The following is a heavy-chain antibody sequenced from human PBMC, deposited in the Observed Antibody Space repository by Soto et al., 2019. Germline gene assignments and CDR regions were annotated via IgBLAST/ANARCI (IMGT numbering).Heavy chain of an antibody. V-gene: IGHV4-59*08. Sequence: QVRLQESGPGLVKPSETLSLTCTVSGASISGYYWSWIRQPPGKELQWIASFYYGGNTNYNPSLKSRVTMSVDTSRNQFSLKLNSVTDADTAVYYCATRPKSLQWLPYFDYWGQGTLAIVSS. CDR2: FYYGGNT. CDR3: ATRPKSLQWLPYFDY. J-gene: IGHJ4*02. D-gene: IGHD6-19*01. CDR1: GASISGYY.